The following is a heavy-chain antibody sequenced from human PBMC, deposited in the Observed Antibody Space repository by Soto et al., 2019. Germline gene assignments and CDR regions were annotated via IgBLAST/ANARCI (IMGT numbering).Heavy chain of an antibody. CDR2: ISGSGGST. D-gene: IGHD3-9*01. CDR3: AKEVFGLGIFWPFHY. Sequence: EVQLLESGGGLGQPGGSLRLSCAASGFTFSSYAMSLVRQAPGKGLEWVSAISGSGGSTDYADSVKGRFTISRDNSKNPLYLQMISLRAEDTAVYYCAKEVFGLGIFWPFHYWGQQTLVTLSS. CDR1: GFTFSSYA. V-gene: IGHV3-23*01. J-gene: IGHJ4*02.